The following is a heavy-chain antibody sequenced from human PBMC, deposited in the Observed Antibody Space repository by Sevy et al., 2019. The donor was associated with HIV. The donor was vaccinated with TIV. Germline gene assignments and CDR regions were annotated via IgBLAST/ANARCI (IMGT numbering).Heavy chain of an antibody. CDR2: ISAYNGNT. D-gene: IGHD6-19*01. CDR3: ARVNAGQSSGWLFDY. Sequence: ASVKVSCKASGYTFSSYRISWVRQAPGQGLEWMGWISAYNGNTNYAQKLQGRVTVTTDTSTSTAYMELRSLRSDDTAVYYCARVNAGQSSGWLFDYWGQGTLVTVSS. J-gene: IGHJ4*02. V-gene: IGHV1-18*01. CDR1: GYTFSSYR.